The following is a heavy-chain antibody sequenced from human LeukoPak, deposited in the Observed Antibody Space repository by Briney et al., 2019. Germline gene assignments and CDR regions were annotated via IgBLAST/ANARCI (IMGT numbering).Heavy chain of an antibody. D-gene: IGHD3-3*01. J-gene: IGHJ6*02. Sequence: PSETLSLTCTVSGGSISSGGYSWSWIRQHPGKGLEWIGYIHYSGSTYYNPSLKSRVTISVDTSKNQFSLKLSSVTAADTAVYYCARVSQNYDFWSGYYKAPNYYYYGMDVWGQGTTVTVSS. V-gene: IGHV4-31*03. CDR2: IHYSGST. CDR3: ARVSQNYDFWSGYYKAPNYYYYGMDV. CDR1: GGSISSGGYS.